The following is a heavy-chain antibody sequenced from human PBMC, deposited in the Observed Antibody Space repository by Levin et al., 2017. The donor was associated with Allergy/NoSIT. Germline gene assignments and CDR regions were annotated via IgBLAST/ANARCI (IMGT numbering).Heavy chain of an antibody. V-gene: IGHV3-74*01. CDR2: IYGDGITT. CDR1: GFPFSTYW. Sequence: PGGSLRLSCAASGFPFSTYWMHWVRQPPGKGLVWVSRIYGDGITTTYADSVMGRFTISRDNAQNTLYLQMNSLRAEDTAVYYCVRDWRYGMDVWGQGTAVTVSS. CDR3: VRDWRYGMDV. J-gene: IGHJ6*02.